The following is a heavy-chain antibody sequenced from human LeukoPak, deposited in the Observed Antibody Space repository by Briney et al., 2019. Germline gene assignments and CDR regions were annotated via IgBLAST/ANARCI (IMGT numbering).Heavy chain of an antibody. V-gene: IGHV3-21*01. J-gene: IGHJ6*02. CDR1: GFTFSSYS. CDR3: ARDIAYSSSWYRSYYGMDV. Sequence: GGSLRLSCAASGFTFSSYSMNWVRQAPGKGLEWVSSISSSSSYIYYADSVKGRFTISRDNAKNSLYLQMNSLRAEDTAVYYCARDIAYSSSWYRSYYGMDVWGQGTTVTVSS. D-gene: IGHD6-13*01. CDR2: ISSSSSYI.